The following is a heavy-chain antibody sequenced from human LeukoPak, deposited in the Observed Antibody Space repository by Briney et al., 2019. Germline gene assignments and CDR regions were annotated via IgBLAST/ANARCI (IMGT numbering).Heavy chain of an antibody. J-gene: IGHJ4*02. V-gene: IGHV3-74*01. Sequence: GGSLRLSCAASGFPFSIYWMHWVRQAPGKGLVWVSRINIDGSNTNYADSVKGRFTISRDNAKNPLYLQMDSPRAEETAVYYCARSLGGAYDYWGQGTLVTVSS. D-gene: IGHD1-26*01. CDR1: GFPFSIYW. CDR3: ARSLGGAYDY. CDR2: INIDGSNT.